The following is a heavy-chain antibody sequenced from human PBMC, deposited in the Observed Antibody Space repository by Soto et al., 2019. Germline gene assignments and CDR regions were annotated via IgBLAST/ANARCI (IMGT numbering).Heavy chain of an antibody. Sequence: QVQLVESGGGVVQPGRSLRLSCAASGFTFSSYGMHWVRQAPGKGLEWVAVIWYDGSNKYYADSVKGRFTISRDNSKNTLYLQMNSLRAEDTAVYYCARERYTWNYGDYFDYWGQGTLVTVSS. CDR1: GFTFSSYG. V-gene: IGHV3-33*01. CDR2: IWYDGSNK. J-gene: IGHJ4*02. D-gene: IGHD1-7*01. CDR3: ARERYTWNYGDYFDY.